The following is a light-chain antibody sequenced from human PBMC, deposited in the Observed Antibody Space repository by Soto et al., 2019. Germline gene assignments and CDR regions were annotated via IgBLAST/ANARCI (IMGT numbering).Light chain of an antibody. CDR2: VGAGGIVG. Sequence: QSVLPQPPSASASLGASVTLTCTLSSGYSHYQVDWYQQSPGKGPRFVMRVGAGGIVGSKGDGIPDRFSVLGSGLNRYLTIKNIQEEDESDYHCGADHGSGSNFVHGVFGGGTKLTVL. J-gene: IGLJ3*02. V-gene: IGLV9-49*01. CDR1: SGYSHYQ. CDR3: GADHGSGSNFVHGV.